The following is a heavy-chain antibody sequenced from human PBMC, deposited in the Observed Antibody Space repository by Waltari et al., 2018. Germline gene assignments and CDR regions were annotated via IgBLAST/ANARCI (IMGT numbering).Heavy chain of an antibody. CDR3: ARYFDY. CDR2: ISYDGSNK. Sequence: QVQLVESGGGVVQPGRSLRLSCAASGFTFSSYAMHWVRQAPGKGLEWVAVISYDGSNKYYADSVKGRFTISRDNSKNTLYLQMNSLRAEDTAVYYCARYFDYWGQGTLVTVSS. J-gene: IGHJ4*02. CDR1: GFTFSSYA. V-gene: IGHV3-30-3*01.